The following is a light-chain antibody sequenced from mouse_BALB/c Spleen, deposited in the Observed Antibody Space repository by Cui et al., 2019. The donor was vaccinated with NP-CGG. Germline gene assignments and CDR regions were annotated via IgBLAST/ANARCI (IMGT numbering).Light chain of an antibody. J-gene: IGLJ1*01. Sequence: GVTQESALHISPGETVTLTCRSSTGAVTTSNYANWVQEKPDHLFTGLIGGTNNRAPGVPARFSGSLIGDKAALTITGAQTEDEAIYFCVLWYSNHWVFGGGTKLTVL. CDR2: GTN. CDR3: VLWYSNHWV. CDR1: TGAVTTSNY. V-gene: IGLV1*01.